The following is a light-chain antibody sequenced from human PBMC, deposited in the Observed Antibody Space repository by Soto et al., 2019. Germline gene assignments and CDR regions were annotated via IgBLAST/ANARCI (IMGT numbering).Light chain of an antibody. CDR1: SGDVGAYNH. J-gene: IGLJ1*01. V-gene: IGLV2-14*01. CDR2: EVS. CDR3: TSYSSSCAPFV. Sequence: QSALTQPASVSGSPGQSITISCTGTSGDVGAYNHVSWYQQHPGKAPKLMIYEVSNRPSGVSNRFSASKSGNTASLTISGLQAEDEADYYCTSYSSSCAPFVFGTGTKLTVL.